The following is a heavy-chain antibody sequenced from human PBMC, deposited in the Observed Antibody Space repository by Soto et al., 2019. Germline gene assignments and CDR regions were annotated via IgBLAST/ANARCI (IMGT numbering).Heavy chain of an antibody. Sequence: GASVKVSCKASGGTFSSYAITWVRQAPGQGLEWMGGIIPIFGTANYAQKFQGRVTITADKSTSTAYMELSSLRSEDTAVYYCASLGGTSRISPFDLWGQGTMVTVS. V-gene: IGHV1-69*06. J-gene: IGHJ3*01. CDR3: ASLGGTSRISPFDL. CDR1: GGTFSSYA. CDR2: IIPIFGTA. D-gene: IGHD3-16*01.